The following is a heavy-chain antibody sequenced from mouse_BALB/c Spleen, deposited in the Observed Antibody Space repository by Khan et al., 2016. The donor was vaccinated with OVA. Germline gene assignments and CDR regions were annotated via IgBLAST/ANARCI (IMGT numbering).Heavy chain of an antibody. CDR1: GYSFTAYY. Sequence: VQLQQSGPDLVKPGASVKISCKASGYSFTAYYMHWVKESHGKTLECIGRVNPSNGDTTYNQKFRGKAILTVDKSSSTAYMDLRSLTSEDSAVEYYVREYEFFPYWGQGTLVTFSA. CDR3: VREYEFFPY. J-gene: IGHJ3*01. V-gene: IGHV1-18*01. CDR2: VNPSNGDT. D-gene: IGHD2-14*01.